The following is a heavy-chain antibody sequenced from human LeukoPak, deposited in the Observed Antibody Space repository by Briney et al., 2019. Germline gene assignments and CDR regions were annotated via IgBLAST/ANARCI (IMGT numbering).Heavy chain of an antibody. CDR1: GGTFSSYA. J-gene: IGHJ3*02. D-gene: IGHD3-16*01. CDR2: IIPIFGTA. V-gene: IGHV1-69*05. Sequence: SVKVSCKASGGTFSSYAISWVRQAPGQGLEWMGGIIPIFGTANYAQKFQGRVTITTDESTSTAYMELSRLRSDDTAVYYCARDRLERSPFSLGISDAFDIWGQGTMVTVSS. CDR3: ARDRLERSPFSLGISDAFDI.